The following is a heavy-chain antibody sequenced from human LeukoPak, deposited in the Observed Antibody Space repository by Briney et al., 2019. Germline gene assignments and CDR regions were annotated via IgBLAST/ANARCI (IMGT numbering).Heavy chain of an antibody. CDR1: GGSISSSSYY. CDR2: IYYSGST. Sequence: PSETLSLTCTVSGGSISSSSYYWGWIRQPPGKGLEWIGYIYYSGSTNYNPSLKSRVTISVDTSKNQFSLKLSSVTAADTAVYYCARVSSGVYFDYWGQGTLVTVSS. V-gene: IGHV4-61*05. CDR3: ARVSSGVYFDY. D-gene: IGHD2-15*01. J-gene: IGHJ4*02.